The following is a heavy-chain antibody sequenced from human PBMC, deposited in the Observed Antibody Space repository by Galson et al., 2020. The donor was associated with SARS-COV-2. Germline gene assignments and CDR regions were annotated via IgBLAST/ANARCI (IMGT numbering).Heavy chain of an antibody. CDR3: ARARPSRRDSSSWYYFDY. J-gene: IGHJ4*02. V-gene: IGHV3-30*04. Sequence: GESLKISCAASGFTFSSYAMHWVRQAPGKGLEWVAVISYDGSNKYYADSVKGRFTISRDNSKNTLYLQMNSLRAEDTAVYYCARARPSRRDSSSWYYFDYWGQGTLVIVSS. CDR1: GFTFSSYA. CDR2: ISYDGSNK. D-gene: IGHD6-13*01.